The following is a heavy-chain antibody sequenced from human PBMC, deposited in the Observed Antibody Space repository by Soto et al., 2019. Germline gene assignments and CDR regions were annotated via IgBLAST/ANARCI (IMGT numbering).Heavy chain of an antibody. Sequence: QVQLQESGPGLVKPSQTLSLTCSVSGGSITSGGFYWSWIRQHPEKGLEWIAYIFHSGSTDFNPSLKGRFIISADASKTRSAVKLASVTAADPSVFYLVRGGIPGNWLAPWGRETLSPSPQ. CDR2: IFHSGST. J-gene: IGHJ5*02. CDR3: VRGGIPGNWLAP. V-gene: IGHV4-31*03. D-gene: IGHD6-13*01. CDR1: GGSITSGGFY.